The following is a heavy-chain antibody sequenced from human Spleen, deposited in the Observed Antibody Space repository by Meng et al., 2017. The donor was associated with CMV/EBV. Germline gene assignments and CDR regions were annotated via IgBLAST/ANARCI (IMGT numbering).Heavy chain of an antibody. CDR2: IYYSGST. V-gene: IGHV4-61*01. CDR3: ARDSLIAAAGTDSFDY. CDR1: GGSVSSGSYY. J-gene: IGHJ4*02. Sequence: SETLSLTCTVSGGSVSSGSYYWSWIRQPPGKGLEWIGYIYYSGSTNYNPSLKSRVTISVDTSKNQFSLKLSSVTAADTAVYYCARDSLIAAAGTDSFDYWGQGTLVTVSS. D-gene: IGHD6-13*01.